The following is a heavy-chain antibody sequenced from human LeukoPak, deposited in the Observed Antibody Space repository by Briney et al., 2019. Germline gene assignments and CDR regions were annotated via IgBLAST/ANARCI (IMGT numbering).Heavy chain of an antibody. V-gene: IGHV3-30*02. D-gene: IGHD1-7*01. CDR2: ILYDGSNK. Sequence: GGPLHLSCPASGFPLISYGMHWVRQAPGKGLEWVAFILYDGSNKYYADSVKGRFTLSRDNSKNTLYMQMNSLRAEDTAVYYCARDRKLELRLFSYMDVWGKGTTVTVSS. CDR3: ARDRKLELRLFSYMDV. J-gene: IGHJ6*03. CDR1: GFPLISYG.